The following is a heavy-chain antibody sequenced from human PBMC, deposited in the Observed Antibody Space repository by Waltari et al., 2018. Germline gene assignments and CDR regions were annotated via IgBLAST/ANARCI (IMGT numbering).Heavy chain of an antibody. V-gene: IGHV1-69*04. J-gene: IGHJ6*02. CDR2: IIPILGIA. D-gene: IGHD2-2*01. Sequence: FSSYTISWVRQAPGQGLEWMGRIIPILGIANYAQKFQGRVTITADKSTSTAYMELSSLRSEDTAVYYCARDSIVVVPAAPRYYYYGMDVWGQGTTVTVSS. CDR3: ARDSIVVVPAAPRYYYYGMDV. CDR1: FSSYT.